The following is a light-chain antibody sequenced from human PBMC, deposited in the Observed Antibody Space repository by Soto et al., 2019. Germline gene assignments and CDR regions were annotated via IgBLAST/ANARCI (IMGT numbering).Light chain of an antibody. CDR1: QTIRTY. J-gene: IGKJ4*01. CDR3: QQTYSTLVS. CDR2: SAS. V-gene: IGKV1-39*01. Sequence: DIQMTQSPPSLSSSVGDRVTITCRASQTIRTYLHWYQQKPGKAPNLLIYSASNLQSGVPSRFSGSGSGTDFTLTISSLQPEDSGTYYCQQTYSTLVSFGGGTRWRSN.